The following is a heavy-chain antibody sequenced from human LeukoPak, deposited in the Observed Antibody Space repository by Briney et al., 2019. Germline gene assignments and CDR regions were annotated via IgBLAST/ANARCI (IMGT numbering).Heavy chain of an antibody. Sequence: TGGSLRLSCAASGFTFSSYGMHWVRQAPGKGLEWVAGIWYDGSNKYYADSVKGRFTISRDNSKNTLYLQMNSLRAEDTAVYYCARELLSGKDYYYYGMDVWGQGTTVTVSS. CDR2: IWYDGSNK. CDR3: ARELLSGKDYYYYGMDV. D-gene: IGHD2-21*01. J-gene: IGHJ6*02. V-gene: IGHV3-33*01. CDR1: GFTFSSYG.